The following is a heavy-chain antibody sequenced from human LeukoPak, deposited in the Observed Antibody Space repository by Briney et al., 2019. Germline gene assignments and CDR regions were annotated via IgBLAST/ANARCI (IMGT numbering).Heavy chain of an antibody. V-gene: IGHV3-30*14. CDR3: AREGKWLQLRYFDY. CDR2: ISYDGSNK. CDR1: GFTFSSYA. Sequence: GGSLRLSCAASGFTFSSYAMHWVRQAPGKGLEWVAVISYDGSNKYYADSVKGRFTISRDTSNNTLYLQMNSLRAEDTAVYYCAREGKWLQLRYFDYWGQGTLVTVSS. J-gene: IGHJ4*02. D-gene: IGHD5-24*01.